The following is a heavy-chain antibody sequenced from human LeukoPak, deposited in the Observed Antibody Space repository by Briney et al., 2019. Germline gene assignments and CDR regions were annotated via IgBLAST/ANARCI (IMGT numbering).Heavy chain of an antibody. CDR1: GGTFSSYA. J-gene: IGHJ3*02. D-gene: IGHD4-17*01. Sequence: SVKVSCKASGGTFSSYAISWVRQAPGQGLEWMGGIIPIFGTANYAQKFQGRVTITADKSTSTAYMELSSLRSEDTAVYYCARMTTVTNAFDIWGQGTMVTVSS. CDR2: IIPIFGTA. V-gene: IGHV1-69*06. CDR3: ARMTTVTNAFDI.